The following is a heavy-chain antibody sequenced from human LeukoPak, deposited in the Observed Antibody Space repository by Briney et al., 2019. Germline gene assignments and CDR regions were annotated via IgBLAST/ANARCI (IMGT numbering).Heavy chain of an antibody. CDR2: IYSGANT. CDR1: GFTVAGNY. V-gene: IGHV3-66*01. J-gene: IGHJ4*02. D-gene: IGHD4-17*01. CDR3: AGGSLRDGEYTY. Sequence: GGSLRLSCAASGFTVAGNYMTWVRQAPGKGLEWVSVIYSGANTYYADSVRGRFTISRDNSKNTLYLQIFRRRPDNPAVYYFAGGSLRDGEYTYWGGGTLVTVSS.